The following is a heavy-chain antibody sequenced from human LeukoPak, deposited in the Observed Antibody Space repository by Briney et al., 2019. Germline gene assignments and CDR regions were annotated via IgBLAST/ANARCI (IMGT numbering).Heavy chain of an antibody. D-gene: IGHD5-12*01. Sequence: SETLSLTCTVSGGSISSGDYYWSWIRQPPGTGLEWIGYIYYSGSTYYNPSLKSRVTVSVDTSKNQFSLKLSSVTAADTAVYYCARDLSGYDYSTYYYMDVWGKGTTVTVSS. CDR3: ARDLSGYDYSTYYYMDV. CDR1: GGSISSGDYY. V-gene: IGHV4-30-4*08. CDR2: IYYSGST. J-gene: IGHJ6*03.